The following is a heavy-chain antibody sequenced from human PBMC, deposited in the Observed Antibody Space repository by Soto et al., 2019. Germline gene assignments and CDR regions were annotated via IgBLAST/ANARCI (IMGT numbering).Heavy chain of an antibody. V-gene: IGHV3-30-3*01. CDR2: ISYDGSNK. CDR1: GFTFSSYA. D-gene: IGHD5-18*01. CDR3: ATTWIQLWSFDY. J-gene: IGHJ4*02. Sequence: GGSLRLSCAASGFTFSSYAMHWVRQAPGKGLEWVAVISYDGSNKYYADSVKGRFTISRDNSKNTLYLQMNSLRAEDTAVYYCATTWIQLWSFDYWGQGTLVTVSS.